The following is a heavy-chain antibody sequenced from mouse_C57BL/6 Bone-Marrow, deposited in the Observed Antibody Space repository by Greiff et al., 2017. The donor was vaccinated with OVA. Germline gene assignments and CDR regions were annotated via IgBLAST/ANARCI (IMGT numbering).Heavy chain of an antibody. D-gene: IGHD4-1*01. CDR1: GYTFTSYW. CDR2: IYPGSGST. J-gene: IGHJ1*03. V-gene: IGHV1-55*01. CDR3: ARPNWEFDWYFDV. Sequence: QVQLQQSGTELVKPGASVKMSCKASGYTFTSYWITWVKQRPGQGLEWIGDIYPGSGSTNYNEKFKSKATLTVDTSSSTAYMQLSSLTSEDSAVYYCARPNWEFDWYFDVWGTGTTVTVSS.